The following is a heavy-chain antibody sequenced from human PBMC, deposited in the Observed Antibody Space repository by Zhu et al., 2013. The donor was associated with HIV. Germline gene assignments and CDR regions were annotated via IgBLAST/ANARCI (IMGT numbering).Heavy chain of an antibody. D-gene: IGHD1-26*01. J-gene: IGHJ4*02. CDR2: IIPIFGTA. V-gene: IGHV1-69*01. CDR1: GGTFSSYA. Sequence: QVQLVQSGAEVKKPGSSVKVSCKASGGTFSSYAISWVRQAPGQGLEWMGGIIPIFGTANYAQKFQGRVTITADESTSTAYMELSSLRSEDTAVYYCARAAYSGSYYRPFSYFDYWGQGTLVTVSS. CDR3: ARAAYSGSYYRPFSYFDY.